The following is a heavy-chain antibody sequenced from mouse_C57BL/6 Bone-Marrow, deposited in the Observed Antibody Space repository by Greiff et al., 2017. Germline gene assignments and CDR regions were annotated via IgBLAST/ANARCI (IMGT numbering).Heavy chain of an antibody. J-gene: IGHJ3*01. V-gene: IGHV1-81*01. Sequence: VMLVESGAELARPGASVKLSCKASGYTFTSYGISWVKQRTGQGLEWIGEIYPRSGNTYYNEKFKGKATLTADKSSSTAYMELRSLTSEDSAVYFCARHYGFAYWGQGTLVTVSA. CDR2: IYPRSGNT. D-gene: IGHD1-1*01. CDR1: GYTFTSYG. CDR3: ARHYGFAY.